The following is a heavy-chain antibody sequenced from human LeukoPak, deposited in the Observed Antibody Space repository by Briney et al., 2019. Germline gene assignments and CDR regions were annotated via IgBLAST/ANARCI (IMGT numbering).Heavy chain of an antibody. CDR1: GFTFSSYA. D-gene: IGHD6-19*01. V-gene: IGHV3-23*01. CDR2: ISGSGGST. CDR3: AKDHLKYSSGWYLFDY. J-gene: IGHJ4*02. Sequence: GGSLRLSCAASGFTFSSYAMSWVRQAPGKGLEWVSAISGSGGSTYYADSVKGRFTISRDNSKNTLYLQMNSLRAEDTAVYYCAKDHLKYSSGWYLFDYWGQGTLVTVSS.